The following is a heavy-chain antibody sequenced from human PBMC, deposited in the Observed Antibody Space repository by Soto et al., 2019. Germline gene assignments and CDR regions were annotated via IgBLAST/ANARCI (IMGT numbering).Heavy chain of an antibody. D-gene: IGHD2-15*01. J-gene: IGHJ6*02. CDR3: GRDVVVVAGTTQTTYSPGMDI. CDR1: GDTFTNYA. CDR2: IIPIFGTA. Sequence: SVNLSCKTSGDTFTNYAFSRVLMNHGQGLEWLGGIIPIFGTADYAQKFQGRFTITRDAPTSTVYMEMSSLRSEDTAVYYCGRDVVVVAGTTQTTYSPGMDIWGEGTMVTLS. V-gene: IGHV1-69*05.